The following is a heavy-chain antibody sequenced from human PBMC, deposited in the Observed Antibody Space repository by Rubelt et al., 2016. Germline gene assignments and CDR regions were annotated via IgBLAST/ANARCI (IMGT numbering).Heavy chain of an antibody. CDR3: ARGDGIAAVWRY. CDR2: TYYRSKWYN. Sequence: QSPSRGLEWLGRTYYRSKWYNDYAVSVKSRITINPDTSKNHFSLQLNSVTPEDTAVYYCARGDGIAAVWRYWGQGTLVTVSS. J-gene: IGHJ4*02. V-gene: IGHV6-1*01. D-gene: IGHD6-13*01.